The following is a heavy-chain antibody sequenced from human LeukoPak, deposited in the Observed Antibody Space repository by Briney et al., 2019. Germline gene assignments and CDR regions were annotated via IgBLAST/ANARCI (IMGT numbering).Heavy chain of an antibody. D-gene: IGHD3-16*02. J-gene: IGHJ5*02. Sequence: GRSLRLSCAASGFTFYDYAMPWVRHAPGKGLEWVSGISWNSGSIGYADSVKGRFTISRDNAKNSLYLQMNSLRAEDTALYYCAKAPRFQLYFDLWGQGTLVTVSS. V-gene: IGHV3-9*01. CDR2: ISWNSGSI. CDR1: GFTFYDYA. CDR3: AKAPRFQLYFDL.